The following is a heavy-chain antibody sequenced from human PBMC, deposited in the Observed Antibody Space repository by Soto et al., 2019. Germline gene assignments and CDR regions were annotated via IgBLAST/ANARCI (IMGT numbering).Heavy chain of an antibody. V-gene: IGHV3-7*01. CDR3: ATAVRGSAWSY. D-gene: IGHD6-19*01. J-gene: IGHJ4*02. CDR1: GFTFSGYW. Sequence: EVKLEESGGGLVQTGGSLRLSCAVSGFTFSGYWMRWVRQSPGRGLEGVANIKDDGSQTYYVGSVRGRFTISRDNGQNPLYLHMNSLRVEDTAVYYCATAVRGSAWSYWGQGTLVTVSS. CDR2: IKDDGSQT.